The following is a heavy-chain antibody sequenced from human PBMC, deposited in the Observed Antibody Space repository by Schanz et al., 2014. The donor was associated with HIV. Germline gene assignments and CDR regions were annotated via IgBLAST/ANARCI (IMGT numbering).Heavy chain of an antibody. J-gene: IGHJ3*02. CDR1: GGTVNRYA. CDR2: IIPIFATP. CDR3: ARGLKDSSSSEAFHI. V-gene: IGHV1-69*01. D-gene: IGHD6-6*01. Sequence: QVQLIQSGAEVKKPGSSVKVSCRASGGTVNRYAINWVRQAPGQGLEWMGGIIPIFATPNYAQKFQGRVTITADESTSTAYMELSSLRSDDTAMYYCARGLKDSSSSEAFHIWGQGTMVTVSS.